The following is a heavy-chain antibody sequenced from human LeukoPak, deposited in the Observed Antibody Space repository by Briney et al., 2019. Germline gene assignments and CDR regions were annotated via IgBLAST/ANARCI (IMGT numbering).Heavy chain of an antibody. CDR1: GYSISSGYY. J-gene: IGHJ4*02. CDR2: VYHSVST. V-gene: IGHV4-38-2*01. CDR3: ARAISVAATPRFFDY. Sequence: PSETLSLTCAVSGYSISSGYYWGRIRQPPGKGLEWIGSVYHSVSTFYNPSLKSRVTISIDTSKNQFSLKLSSVTAADTAVYYCARAISVAATPRFFDYWGQGTLVTVSS. D-gene: IGHD2-15*01.